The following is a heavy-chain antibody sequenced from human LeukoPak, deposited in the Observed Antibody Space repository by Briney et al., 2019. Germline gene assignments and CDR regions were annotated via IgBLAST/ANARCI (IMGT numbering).Heavy chain of an antibody. CDR1: GYTFTSYG. CDR3: ARDGPVVVPAGGSDC. CDR2: ISAYNGNT. D-gene: IGHD2-2*01. Sequence: ASVKVSCKASGYTFTSYGISWVRQAPGQGLEWMGWISAYNGNTNYAQKLQGRVTMTTDTSTSTAYMELRSLRSDDTAVYYCARDGPVVVPAGGSDCWGQGTLVTVSS. V-gene: IGHV1-18*01. J-gene: IGHJ4*02.